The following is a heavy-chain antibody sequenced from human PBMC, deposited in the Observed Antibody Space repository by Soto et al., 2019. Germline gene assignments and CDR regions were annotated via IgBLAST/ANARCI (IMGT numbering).Heavy chain of an antibody. CDR1: SGSISSSNW. Sequence: SETLSLTCAVSSGSISSSNWWSWVRQPPGKGLEWIGEIYHSGSTNYNPSLKSRVTISVDKSKNQFSLKLSSVTAADTAVYYCARDRGYCTNGVCSRGFDPWGQGTLVTVSS. D-gene: IGHD2-8*01. CDR3: ARDRGYCTNGVCSRGFDP. V-gene: IGHV4-4*02. J-gene: IGHJ5*02. CDR2: IYHSGST.